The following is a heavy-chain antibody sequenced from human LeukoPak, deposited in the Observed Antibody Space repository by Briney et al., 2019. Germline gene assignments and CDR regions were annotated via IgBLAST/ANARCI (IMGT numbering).Heavy chain of an antibody. CDR2: MNPNSGNT. J-gene: IGHJ6*03. CDR1: GCTFTSYD. D-gene: IGHD6-13*01. V-gene: IGHV1-8*03. Sequence: ASVKVSCKASGCTFTSYDINWVRQATGQGLEWMGWMNPNSGNTGYAQKFQGRVTITRNTSISTAYMELSSLRSEDTAVYYCARGRYSSSWYYYYYYYMDVWGKGTTVTVSS. CDR3: ARGRYSSSWYYYYYYYMDV.